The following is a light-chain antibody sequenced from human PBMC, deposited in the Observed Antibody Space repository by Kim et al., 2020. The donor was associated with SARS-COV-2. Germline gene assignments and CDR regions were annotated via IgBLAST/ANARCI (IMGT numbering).Light chain of an antibody. CDR2: LNSDGSH. CDR1: SGHSSYA. Sequence: VKLTCTLSSGHSSYAIAWHQQQPEKGPRYLMKLNSDGSHSKGDGIPDRFSGSSSGAERYLTISSLQSEDEADYYCQTWGTGMNWVFGGGTKVTVL. V-gene: IGLV4-69*01. J-gene: IGLJ3*02. CDR3: QTWGTGMNWV.